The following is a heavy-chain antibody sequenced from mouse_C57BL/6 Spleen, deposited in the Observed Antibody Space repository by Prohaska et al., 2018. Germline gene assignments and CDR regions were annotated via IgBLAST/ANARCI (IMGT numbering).Heavy chain of an antibody. V-gene: IGHV1-53*01. D-gene: IGHD2-4*01. CDR2: INPSNGGT. CDR1: C. Sequence: CLHWVKQRPGQGLEWIGNINPSNGGTNYNEKFKSKATLTVDKSSSTAYMQLSSLTSEDSAVYYCARGDYALYYFDYWGQGTTLTVSS. J-gene: IGHJ2*01. CDR3: ARGDYALYYFDY.